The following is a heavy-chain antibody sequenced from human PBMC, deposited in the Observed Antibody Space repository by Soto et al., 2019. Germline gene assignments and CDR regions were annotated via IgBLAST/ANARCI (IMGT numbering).Heavy chain of an antibody. Sequence: GGSLRLSCAASGFTFSSYWMSWFRQAPGKGLEWVANIKQDGSEKYYVDSVKGRFTISRDNAKNSLYLQMNSLRAEDTAVYYCARSGVLWFGELLYQQFDYWGQGTLVTVSS. J-gene: IGHJ4*02. D-gene: IGHD3-10*01. CDR1: GFTFSSYW. CDR3: ARSGVLWFGELLYQQFDY. CDR2: IKQDGSEK. V-gene: IGHV3-7*05.